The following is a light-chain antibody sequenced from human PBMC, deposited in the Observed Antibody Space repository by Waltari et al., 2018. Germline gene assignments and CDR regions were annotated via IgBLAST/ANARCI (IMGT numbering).Light chain of an antibody. CDR2: GAS. Sequence: EIVMTQSPATLSVSPGERATLACRASQRVSSNLAWYQQKPGQAPRLLINGASTRATGIPARFSGSGSGTEFTLTISSLQSEDFAVYYCQQYSNRLTFGGGTKVEIK. J-gene: IGKJ4*01. CDR3: QQYSNRLT. CDR1: QRVSSN. V-gene: IGKV3-15*01.